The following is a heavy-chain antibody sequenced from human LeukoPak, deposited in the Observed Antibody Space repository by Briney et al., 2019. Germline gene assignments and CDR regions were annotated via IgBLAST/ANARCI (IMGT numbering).Heavy chain of an antibody. CDR3: AKPLKYYYDSSGCLDI. CDR2: ISASGDST. V-gene: IGHV3-23*01. CDR1: GFTFSSYA. J-gene: IGHJ3*02. D-gene: IGHD3-22*01. Sequence: EGSLRLSCAAFGFTFSSYAMSWVRQAPGKGLEWVSAISASGDSTYYADSVKGRFTISRANSENTLYLQMNSLRAEDTAVYYCAKPLKYYYDSSGCLDIWGQGTMVTVSS.